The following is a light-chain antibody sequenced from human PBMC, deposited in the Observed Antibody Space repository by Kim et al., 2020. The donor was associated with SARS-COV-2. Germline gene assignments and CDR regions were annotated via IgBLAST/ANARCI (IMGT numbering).Light chain of an antibody. CDR3: QQSYDIRRIT. CDR1: QSISSH. V-gene: IGKV1-39*01. J-gene: IGKJ5*01. Sequence: SLGDRVSITCRADQSISSHLSWYQQKPGSAPTLLIFAASGLQSGVPSRFRVSGSGTDFNLTIIGLQVEDFATYYCQQSYDIRRITFFQGTRL. CDR2: AAS.